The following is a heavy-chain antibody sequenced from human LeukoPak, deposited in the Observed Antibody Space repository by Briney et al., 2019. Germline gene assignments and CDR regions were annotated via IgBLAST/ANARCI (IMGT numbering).Heavy chain of an antibody. CDR2: IYSTGSS. V-gene: IGHV4-4*07. CDR3: ARVRPPYYDSTPEDAFDI. Sequence: PSETLSLTCTVSGGSMSRYYWSWIRQAAGKAPEWIGRIYSTGSSDYNPSLQSRVTMSVDTSKNQFSLKLSSVTAADTAVYYCARVRPPYYDSTPEDAFDIWGQGTMVTVSS. J-gene: IGHJ3*02. CDR1: GGSMSRYY. D-gene: IGHD3-22*01.